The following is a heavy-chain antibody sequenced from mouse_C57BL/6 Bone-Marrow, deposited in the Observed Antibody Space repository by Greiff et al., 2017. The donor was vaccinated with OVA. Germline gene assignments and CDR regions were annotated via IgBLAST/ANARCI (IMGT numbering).Heavy chain of an antibody. Sequence: DVKLVESGGGLVQPGESLKLSCESNEYEFPSHDMSWVRKTPEKRLELVAAINSDGGSTYYPDTMERRFIISRDNTKKTLYLQMSSLRSEDTALYYCASRGWLLAWFAYWGQGTLVTVSA. J-gene: IGHJ3*01. CDR3: ASRGWLLAWFAY. CDR2: INSDGGST. V-gene: IGHV5-2*03. D-gene: IGHD2-3*01. CDR1: EYEFPSHD.